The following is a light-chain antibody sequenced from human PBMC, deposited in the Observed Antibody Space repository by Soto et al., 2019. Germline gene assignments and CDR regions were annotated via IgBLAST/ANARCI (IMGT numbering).Light chain of an antibody. CDR2: GNS. CDR3: QSYDSSLSGSRV. CDR1: SSNIGEGYD. V-gene: IGLV1-40*01. J-gene: IGLJ1*01. Sequence: QAVVTQPPSVSGAPGQRVTISCTGSSSNIGEGYDVHWYQQLPGTAPKLLIYGNSNRPSGVPDRFSGSKSGTSSSLAITGLQAEDEAYYYCQSYDSSLSGSRVFGTGTKLTVL.